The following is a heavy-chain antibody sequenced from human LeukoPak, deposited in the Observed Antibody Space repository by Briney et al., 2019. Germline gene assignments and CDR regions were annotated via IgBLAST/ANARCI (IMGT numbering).Heavy chain of an antibody. V-gene: IGHV1-46*01. Sequence: ASVKVSCKASGYSFTNYYMHWVRQAPGQGLEWMGIINPSGGSTTYAQKFQGRVTMTEDTSTDTAYMELSSLRSEDTAVYYCATVTPSVVVVAATQYFDYWGQGTLVTVSS. J-gene: IGHJ4*02. D-gene: IGHD2-15*01. CDR3: ATVTPSVVVVAATQYFDY. CDR2: INPSGGST. CDR1: GYSFTNYY.